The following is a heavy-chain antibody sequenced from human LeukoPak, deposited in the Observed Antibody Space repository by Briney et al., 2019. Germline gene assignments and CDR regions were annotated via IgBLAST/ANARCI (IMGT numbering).Heavy chain of an antibody. Sequence: GGSLRLSCAASGFTFSSYWMSWVRQAPGKGLECVANTKQDGSEIYYVDSVKGRFTISRDNAKNSLYLQMNSLRAEDTAVYYCARDSRVLLWFGEPTAPLDYWGQGTLVTVSS. CDR1: GFTFSSYW. D-gene: IGHD3-10*01. CDR2: TKQDGSEI. V-gene: IGHV3-7*01. J-gene: IGHJ4*02. CDR3: ARDSRVLLWFGEPTAPLDY.